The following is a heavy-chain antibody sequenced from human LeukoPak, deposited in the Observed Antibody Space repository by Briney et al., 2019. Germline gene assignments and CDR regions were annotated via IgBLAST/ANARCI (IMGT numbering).Heavy chain of an antibody. CDR2: INHSGST. Sequence: SETLSLTCAVYGGSFSGYHWSWIRQPPGKGLEWIGEINHSGSTNYNPSLKSRVTISVDTSKNQFSLKLSSVTAADTAVYYCARSYCSSTSCYYYYGMDVWGQGTTVTVSS. CDR1: GGSFSGYH. CDR3: ARSYCSSTSCYYYYGMDV. V-gene: IGHV4-34*01. D-gene: IGHD2-2*01. J-gene: IGHJ6*02.